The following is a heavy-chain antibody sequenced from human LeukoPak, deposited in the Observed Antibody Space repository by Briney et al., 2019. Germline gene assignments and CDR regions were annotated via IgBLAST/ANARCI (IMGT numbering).Heavy chain of an antibody. CDR1: GFTVSDNC. D-gene: IGHD3-22*01. CDR3: ARDPPDYYDSSPYAFDI. V-gene: IGHV3-53*01. Sequence: GGSLRLSCAASGFTVSDNCMSWVRQAPGKGLEWVSFTYSGGTAYYADSVKGRFTISRVKSKNTVYLQMNSLRPEDTAVYYCARDPPDYYDSSPYAFDIWGQGTMVTVSS. CDR2: TYSGGTA. J-gene: IGHJ3*02.